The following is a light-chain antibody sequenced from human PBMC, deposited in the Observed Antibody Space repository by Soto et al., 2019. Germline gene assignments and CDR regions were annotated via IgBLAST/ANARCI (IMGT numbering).Light chain of an antibody. Sequence: EIVITQSPASLSVSPGERATLSCRASQTVSSKLAWYQQKPGQAPRLLIYGASTRATGIPARFSGSGSGTEFTLTISSLQSEDFAVYSCQQYNNWPPKFGQGTKVDIK. CDR3: QQYNNWPPK. J-gene: IGKJ1*01. V-gene: IGKV3-15*01. CDR1: QTVSSK. CDR2: GAS.